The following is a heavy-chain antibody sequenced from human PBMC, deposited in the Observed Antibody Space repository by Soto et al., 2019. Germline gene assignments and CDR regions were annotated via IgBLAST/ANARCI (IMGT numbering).Heavy chain of an antibody. V-gene: IGHV1-69*06. CDR2: IIPAFGTA. J-gene: IGHJ4*02. D-gene: IGHD2-15*01. Sequence: QVQLVQSGAEVKNPGSSVKVSCKTSGGTFNSYLIDWVRQAPGQGLEWMGGIIPAFGTAKDAQKFQGRFTITADKSTTTSYMELRTLTSEDTAVYYCAGGRDQTPVGLSFDTWGQGTLVTVSS. CDR3: AGGRDQTPVGLSFDT. CDR1: GGTFNSYL.